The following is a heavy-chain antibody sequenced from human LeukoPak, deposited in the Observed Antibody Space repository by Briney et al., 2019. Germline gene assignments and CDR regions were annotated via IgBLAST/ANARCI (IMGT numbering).Heavy chain of an antibody. J-gene: IGHJ6*03. CDR2: IYISGST. V-gene: IGHV4-4*07. Sequence: PSETLSLTCTVSGGSISAYYWSWIRQPAGKGLEWIGRIYISGSTNYNPSLKSRVTISVDTSKNQFSLKLSSVTAADTAVYYRARPRYSGSYRYYYYMDVWGKGTTVTISS. CDR3: ARPRYSGSYRYYYYMDV. CDR1: GGSISAYY. D-gene: IGHD1-26*01.